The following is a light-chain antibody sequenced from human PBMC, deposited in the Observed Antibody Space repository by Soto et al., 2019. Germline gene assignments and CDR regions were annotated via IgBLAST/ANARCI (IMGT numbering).Light chain of an antibody. Sequence: MTQSPSTLSASIGDRVTITCRASHRVSSYLAWYQQKPGQAPRLLIYGTSTRATGIPARFSGSGSGTEFTLTITSLQSEDFAVYYCQQYNNWPLTFGGGTKVEIK. CDR2: GTS. CDR3: QQYNNWPLT. CDR1: HRVSSY. J-gene: IGKJ4*01. V-gene: IGKV3-15*01.